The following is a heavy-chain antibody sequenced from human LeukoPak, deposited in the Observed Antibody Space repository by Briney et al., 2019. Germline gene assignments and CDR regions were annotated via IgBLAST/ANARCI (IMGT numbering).Heavy chain of an antibody. V-gene: IGHV3-33*06. CDR3: VKSEAVAYYFDY. J-gene: IGHJ4*02. CDR1: GFTFSSYG. D-gene: IGHD6-19*01. CDR2: IWYDGSNK. Sequence: PGRSLRLSCAASGFTFSSYGMHWVRQAPGKGLEWVAVIWYDGSNKYYADSVKGRFTISRDNSKNTLYLQMNSLRAEDTAVYYCVKSEAVAYYFDYWGQGTLVTVSS.